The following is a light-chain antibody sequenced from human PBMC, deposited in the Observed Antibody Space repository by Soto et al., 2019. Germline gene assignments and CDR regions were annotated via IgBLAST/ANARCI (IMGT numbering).Light chain of an antibody. CDR1: KLGDKY. Sequence: SSELTQPPSVSVSPGQTASITCSGDKLGDKYTCWYQQKPGQSPVLVIYQHSQRPSGIPERFSGSNSGNTATLTISGTQAMDEADYYCQAWDSSTDVVFGGGTKLTV. V-gene: IGLV3-1*01. CDR3: QAWDSSTDVV. CDR2: QHS. J-gene: IGLJ2*01.